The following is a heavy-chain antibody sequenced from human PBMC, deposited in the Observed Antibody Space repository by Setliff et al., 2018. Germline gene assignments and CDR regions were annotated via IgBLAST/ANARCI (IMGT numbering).Heavy chain of an antibody. CDR3: ARYGVLLARYYYDSSGYSDRNAFDI. J-gene: IGHJ3*02. D-gene: IGHD3-22*01. CDR1: GGTFSSYA. CDR2: IIPIFGTA. Sequence: SVKVSCKASGGTFSSYAISWVRQAPGQGLEWMGGIIPIFGTANYAQKFQGRVTITADKSTSTAYMELSSLRSEDTAVYYCARYGVLLARYYYDSSGYSDRNAFDIWGQGTMVTVSS. V-gene: IGHV1-69*06.